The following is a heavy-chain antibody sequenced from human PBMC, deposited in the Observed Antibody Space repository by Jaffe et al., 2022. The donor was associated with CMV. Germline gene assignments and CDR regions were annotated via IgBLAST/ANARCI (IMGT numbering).Heavy chain of an antibody. V-gene: IGHV3-66*01. CDR3: AYHPGTAMARDYFDY. CDR2: IYSGGST. CDR1: GFTVSSNY. D-gene: IGHD5-18*01. J-gene: IGHJ4*02. Sequence: EVQLVESGGGLVQPGGSLRLSCAASGFTVSSNYMSWVRQAPGKGLEWVSVIYSGGSTYYADSVKGRFTISRDNSKNTLYLQMNSLRAEDTAVYYCAYHPGTAMARDYFDYWGQGTLVTVSS.